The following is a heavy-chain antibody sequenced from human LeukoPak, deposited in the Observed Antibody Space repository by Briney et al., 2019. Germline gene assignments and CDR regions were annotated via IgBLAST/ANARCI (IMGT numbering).Heavy chain of an antibody. CDR3: AKDPYYYDSSGYPDY. J-gene: IGHJ4*02. D-gene: IGHD3-22*01. V-gene: IGHV3-23*01. CDR1: GFTFSSYA. Sequence: GGSLRLSCAASGFTFSSYAMSWVRQAPGKGLEWVSAISGNGGSTYYADSVKGRFTISRDNSKNTLYLQMNSLRAEDTAVYYCAKDPYYYDSSGYPDYWGQGTLVTVSS. CDR2: ISGNGGST.